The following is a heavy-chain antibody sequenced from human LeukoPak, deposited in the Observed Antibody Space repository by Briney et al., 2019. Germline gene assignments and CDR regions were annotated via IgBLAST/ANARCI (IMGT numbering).Heavy chain of an antibody. J-gene: IGHJ4*02. CDR3: AGRGSGSYFDY. Sequence: LAGGSLRLSCAASGFSFSTYGMSWVRQAPGKGLEWVSAISGSGGSTYYADSVKGRFTISRDNSQNTLYLQMNSLRAEDTAVYYCAGRGSGSYFDYWGQGTLVIVSS. CDR2: ISGSGGST. D-gene: IGHD3-10*01. CDR1: GFSFSTYG. V-gene: IGHV3-23*01.